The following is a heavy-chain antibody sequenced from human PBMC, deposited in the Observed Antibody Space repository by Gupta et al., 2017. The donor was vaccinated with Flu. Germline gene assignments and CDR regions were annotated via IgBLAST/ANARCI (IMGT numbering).Heavy chain of an antibody. V-gene: IGHV1-46*01. D-gene: IGHD1-14*01. Sequence: QVQLVQSGAEVKESGASVRISCKTSGYFFITHYMQWVRLVPGQGLEWMGIIDPSGGIATYARKFLDRLTLTSDTSTNTAYMELTSLTSDDTAVYYCARAKTGMGGWFDPWGQGTLVTVSS. CDR1: GYFFITHY. J-gene: IGHJ5*02. CDR3: ARAKTGMGGWFDP. CDR2: IDPSGGIA.